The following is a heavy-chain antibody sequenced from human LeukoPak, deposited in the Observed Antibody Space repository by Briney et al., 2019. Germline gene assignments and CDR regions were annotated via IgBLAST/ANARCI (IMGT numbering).Heavy chain of an antibody. CDR2: IYPGDSDT. CDR3: ARRYYYDSSGLNWFDP. Sequence: GESLKISCKGSGYSFTSYWIGWVRQMPGKGLEWMGIIYPGDSDTRYSPSFRGQVTISADKSISTAYLQWSSLKASDTAMYYCARRYYYDSSGLNWFDPWGQGTLVTVSS. D-gene: IGHD3-22*01. V-gene: IGHV5-51*01. J-gene: IGHJ5*02. CDR1: GYSFTSYW.